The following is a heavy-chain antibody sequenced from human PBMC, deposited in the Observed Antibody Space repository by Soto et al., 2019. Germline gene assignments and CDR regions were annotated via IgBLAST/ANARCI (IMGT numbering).Heavy chain of an antibody. V-gene: IGHV3-15*07. CDR2: IKSKTDGGTT. D-gene: IGHD3-9*01. J-gene: IGHJ6*02. CDR3: TTPPGKNFDWLLPADYYYYGMDV. Sequence: GGSLRLSCAASGFTFSNAWMNWVRQAPGKGLEWVGRIKSKTDGGTTDYAAPVKGRFTISRDDSKNTLYLQMNSLKTEDTAVYYCTTPPGKNFDWLLPADYYYYGMDVWGQGTTVTVSS. CDR1: GFTFSNAW.